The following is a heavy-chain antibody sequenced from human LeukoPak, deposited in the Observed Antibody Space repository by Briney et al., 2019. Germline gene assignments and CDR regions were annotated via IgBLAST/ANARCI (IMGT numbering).Heavy chain of an antibody. CDR3: ASAENYSNYYFDY. Sequence: SETLSLTCTVSGGSISSSSYYWGWIRQPPGKGLEWIGSIYYSGSTSYSPSLKGRVTISVDTSRNQFSLKLSSVTAADTAVYYCASAENYSNYYFDYWGQGTLVTVSS. J-gene: IGHJ4*02. CDR1: GGSISSSSYY. V-gene: IGHV4-39*07. CDR2: IYYSGST. D-gene: IGHD4-11*01.